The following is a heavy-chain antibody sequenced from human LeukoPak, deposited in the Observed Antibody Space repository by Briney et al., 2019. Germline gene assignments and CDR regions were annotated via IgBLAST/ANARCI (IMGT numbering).Heavy chain of an antibody. CDR1: GFIFNNYG. CDR3: AKGSSGYFVDL. J-gene: IGHJ5*02. Sequence: GGSLRLSCADSGFIFNNYGLIWVRQAPGKGLEWVSAISNDGGGTNYADFVKGRFTISRDNSKNTLFLQMNSLRAEDTALYYCAKGSSGYFVDLWGQGTLVTVSS. CDR2: ISNDGGGT. D-gene: IGHD3-22*01. V-gene: IGHV3-23*01.